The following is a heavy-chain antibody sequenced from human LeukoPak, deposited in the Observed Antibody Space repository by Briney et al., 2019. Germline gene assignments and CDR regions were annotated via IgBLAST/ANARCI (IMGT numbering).Heavy chain of an antibody. V-gene: IGHV3-30*14. CDR3: ARGLRGYSYGSYFDY. CDR1: GFIFSSFA. Sequence: GGSLRLSCAPSGFIFSSFAMHWVRQAPGKGLEWVAVISYDGGNKYYADSVKGRFTISRDNSKNTLYLQMNSLRAEDTAVYYCARGLRGYSYGSYFDYWGQGTLVTVSS. J-gene: IGHJ4*02. D-gene: IGHD5-18*01. CDR2: ISYDGGNK.